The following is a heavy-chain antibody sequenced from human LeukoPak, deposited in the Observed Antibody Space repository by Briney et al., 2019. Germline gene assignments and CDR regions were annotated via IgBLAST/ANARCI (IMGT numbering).Heavy chain of an antibody. Sequence: SGGSLRLSCAASGFTFSSYAMHWVRQAPGKGLEWVAVISYDGSNKYYADSVKGRFTISRDNSKNTLYLQMNSLRAEDTAVYYCAKAVYSGSYSVFDYWGQGTLVTVSS. CDR1: GFTFSSYA. CDR2: ISYDGSNK. V-gene: IGHV3-30-3*01. D-gene: IGHD1-26*01. J-gene: IGHJ4*02. CDR3: AKAVYSGSYSVFDY.